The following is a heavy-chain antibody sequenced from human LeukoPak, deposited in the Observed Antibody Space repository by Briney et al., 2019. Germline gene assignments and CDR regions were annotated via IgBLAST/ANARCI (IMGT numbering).Heavy chain of an antibody. V-gene: IGHV3-74*01. CDR3: AKRGPVLAPTNRAYYYYMDV. CDR2: INSDGSST. CDR1: GFTFSSYW. Sequence: GGSLRLSCAASGFTFSSYWMHWVRQAPGKGLVWVSRINSDGSSTSYADSVKGRFTISRDNAKNTLYLQMNSLRAEDTAVYYCAKRGPVLAPTNRAYYYYMDVWGKGTTVTVSS. D-gene: IGHD2-15*01. J-gene: IGHJ6*03.